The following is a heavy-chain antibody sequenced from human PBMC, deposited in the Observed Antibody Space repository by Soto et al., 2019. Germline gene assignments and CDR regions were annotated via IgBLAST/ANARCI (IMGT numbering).Heavy chain of an antibody. J-gene: IGHJ4*02. CDR1: GYSFTNYA. V-gene: IGHV1-3*01. CDR2: INAGNGNT. CDR3: ARHSSGWYFDY. Sequence: ASVKVSCKASGYSFTNYATHWVRQAPGQRLEWMGWINAGNGNTKYSQKFQGRVTITGDTSASTAYMELSSLRSEDTAVYYCARHSSGWYFDYWGQGTLVTVSS. D-gene: IGHD6-19*01.